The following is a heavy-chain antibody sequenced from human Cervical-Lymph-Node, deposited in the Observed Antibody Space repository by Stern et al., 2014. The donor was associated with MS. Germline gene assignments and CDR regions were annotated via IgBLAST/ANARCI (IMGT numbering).Heavy chain of an antibody. Sequence: EVQLVESGGGLVQPGGSLRLSCAASGFNFSTYWMHWVRQAPGKGLAWVSRINSDESSTTYADSVKGRFSISRDNDKNTLYLQMNSLRAEDTAVYYCARGVMVAATYAYDIWGQGTMVTISS. D-gene: IGHD2-15*01. CDR2: INSDESST. CDR1: GFNFSTYW. V-gene: IGHV3-74*02. J-gene: IGHJ3*02. CDR3: ARGVMVAATYAYDI.